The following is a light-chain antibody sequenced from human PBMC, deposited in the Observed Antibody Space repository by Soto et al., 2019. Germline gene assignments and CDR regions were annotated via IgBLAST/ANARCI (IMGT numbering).Light chain of an antibody. CDR3: SSYAGSSTLYV. CDR1: SSDVGGYNY. V-gene: IGLV2-8*02. J-gene: IGLJ1*01. CDR2: EVS. Sequence: QSALTQPPSASRSPGQSVTISCTGTSSDVGGYNYVSWYQQYPGKAPKLMIYEVSKRSSGVPDRFSGSKSGNTASLTVSGLQAEDEADYYCSSYAGSSTLYVFGTGTKLTVL.